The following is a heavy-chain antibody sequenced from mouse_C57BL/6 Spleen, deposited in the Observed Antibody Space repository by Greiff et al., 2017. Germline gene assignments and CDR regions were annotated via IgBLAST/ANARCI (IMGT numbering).Heavy chain of an antibody. CDR1: GYTFTDYN. CDR2: INPNNGGT. Sequence: EVQLQQSGPELVKPGASVKIPCKASGYTFTDYNMDWVKQSHGKSLEWIGDINPNNGGTIYNQKFKGKATLTVDKSSSTAYMELRSLTSEDTAVYYCARADDYFWFAYWGQGTLVTVSA. CDR3: ARADDYFWFAY. D-gene: IGHD2-4*01. J-gene: IGHJ3*01. V-gene: IGHV1-18*01.